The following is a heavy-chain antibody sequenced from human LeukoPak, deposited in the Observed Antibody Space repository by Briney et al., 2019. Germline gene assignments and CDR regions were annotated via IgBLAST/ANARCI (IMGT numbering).Heavy chain of an antibody. CDR3: VRRKGDTAMVMFDY. V-gene: IGHV4-59*08. CDR2: IYYSGST. D-gene: IGHD5-18*01. Sequence: PSEALSLTCTVSGGSISSYYWSWIRQPPGKGLEWMGYIYYSGSTNYNPSLKSQVTISVNTSKNQFSLTLSSLTAADTDVHYCVRRKGDTAMVMFDYWGQGTLVTVSS. CDR1: GGSISSYY. J-gene: IGHJ4*02.